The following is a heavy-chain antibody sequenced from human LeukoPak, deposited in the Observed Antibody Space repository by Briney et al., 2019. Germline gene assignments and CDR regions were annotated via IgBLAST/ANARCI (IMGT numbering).Heavy chain of an antibody. CDR3: ARRYCSSTSCLYDY. CDR2: IYYSGST. Sequence: SETLSLTCTVSGGSISSGGYYWSWIRQHPGKGLEWIGYIYYSGSTYYNPSLKSRVTISVDTSKNQFSLKLSSVTAADTAVYYCARRYCSSTSCLYDYWGQGTLVTVSS. V-gene: IGHV4-31*03. D-gene: IGHD2-2*01. J-gene: IGHJ4*02. CDR1: GGSISSGGYY.